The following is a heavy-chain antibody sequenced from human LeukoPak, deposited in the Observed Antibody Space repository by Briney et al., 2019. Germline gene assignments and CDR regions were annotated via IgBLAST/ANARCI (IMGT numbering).Heavy chain of an antibody. V-gene: IGHV3-23*01. D-gene: IGHD3-22*01. Sequence: GGSLRLSCAASGFSFSNYGMSWVRQAPGKGLEWVSAISGSGGSTYYADSVKGRFTISRDNSKNTLYLQMNSLRAEDTAVYYCAKTSNYDSSGYYWYFDYWGQGTLVTVSS. CDR3: AKTSNYDSSGYYWYFDY. CDR1: GFSFSNYG. CDR2: ISGSGGST. J-gene: IGHJ4*02.